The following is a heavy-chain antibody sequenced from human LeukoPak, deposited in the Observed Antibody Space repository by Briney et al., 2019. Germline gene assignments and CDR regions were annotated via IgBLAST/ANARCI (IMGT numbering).Heavy chain of an antibody. V-gene: IGHV4-39*01. CDR3: ATQGYTYYYDSSGYYPFDY. D-gene: IGHD3-22*01. CDR1: AASNSSIRYY. J-gene: IGHJ4*02. Sequence: PSHTLSPTHTISAASNSSIRYYRRSIRQPPGKGLEWIGSIYSSGSTYYNPSIKSRVTISVDTSKTQFSLKLSSMTAADTAVYYCATQGYTYYYDSSGYYPFDYWGQGTLVTVSS. CDR2: IYSSGST.